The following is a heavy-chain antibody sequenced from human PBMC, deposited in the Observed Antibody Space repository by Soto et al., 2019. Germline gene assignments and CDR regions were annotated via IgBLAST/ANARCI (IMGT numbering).Heavy chain of an antibody. CDR1: GVSISSGY. V-gene: IGHV4-59*01. CDR2: ISHSGPR. J-gene: IGHJ5*02. Sequence: SSETLSLTCSVSGVSISSGYCTWIRQSPGKGLEWIGYISHSGPRHYRASLQSRLTMSVETSKNQFSLNLTSVTAADTAIYYCATSNPTCPGCYSWGQGTLVTVSS. D-gene: IGHD3-10*01. CDR3: ATSNPTCPGCYS.